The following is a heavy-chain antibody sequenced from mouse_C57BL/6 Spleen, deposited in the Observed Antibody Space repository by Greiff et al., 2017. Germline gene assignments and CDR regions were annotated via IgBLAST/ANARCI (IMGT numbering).Heavy chain of an antibody. CDR1: GYAFTNYL. D-gene: IGHD1-1*01. Sequence: QVQLQQSGAELVRPGTSVKVSCKASGYAFTNYLIEWVKQRPGQGLEWIGVINPGSGGTNYNEKFKGKATLTADKSSSTAYMQLSSLTSEDSAVYFCARSDYYGSRAYWGQGTLVTVSA. CDR2: INPGSGGT. J-gene: IGHJ3*01. CDR3: ARSDYYGSRAY. V-gene: IGHV1-54*01.